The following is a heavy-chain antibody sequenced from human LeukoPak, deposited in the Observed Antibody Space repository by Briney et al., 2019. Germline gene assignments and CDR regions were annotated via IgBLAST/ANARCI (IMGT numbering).Heavy chain of an antibody. V-gene: IGHV1-46*01. CDR3: ARKGSSSCFDY. D-gene: IGHD6-6*01. CDR2: INPTGGST. CDR1: GYTFIIYQ. J-gene: IGHJ4*02. Sequence: ASVKVSCKASGYTFIIYQMHWVRHTPGQGLEWMGIINPTGGSTSHAQKFQGRVTMTRDTSTSTVYIELSSLRSEDTAVYYCARKGSSSCFDYWGQGTLVTVSS.